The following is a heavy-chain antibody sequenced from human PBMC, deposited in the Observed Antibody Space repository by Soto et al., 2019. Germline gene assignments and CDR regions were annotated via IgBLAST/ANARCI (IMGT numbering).Heavy chain of an antibody. CDR3: ARGHYSSPPGYFDY. Sequence: EVQLVESGGGLILHGGSLRLSCAASGFTVSGNYMSWVRQAPGKGLEWVSVIYSGGSTYYADSVKGRFTISRDSSKNTLYLQMNSLRAEDTAVYYCARGHYSSPPGYFDYWGQGTLVTVSS. V-gene: IGHV3-66*01. CDR2: IYSGGST. D-gene: IGHD3-10*01. CDR1: GFTVSGNY. J-gene: IGHJ4*02.